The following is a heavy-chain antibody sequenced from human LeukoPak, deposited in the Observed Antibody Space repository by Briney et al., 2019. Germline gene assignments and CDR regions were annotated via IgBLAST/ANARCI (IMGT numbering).Heavy chain of an antibody. Sequence: GGSLRLSCAASGFTFSSYGMHWVRQAPGKGLEWVAFIRYDGSNKYYADSVKGRFTISRDNSKNTLYLQMNSLRAEDTAVYYCAKEQQLLKTFDYWGQGTLVTLSS. J-gene: IGHJ4*02. V-gene: IGHV3-30*02. CDR1: GFTFSSYG. CDR3: AKEQQLLKTFDY. D-gene: IGHD6-13*01. CDR2: IRYDGSNK.